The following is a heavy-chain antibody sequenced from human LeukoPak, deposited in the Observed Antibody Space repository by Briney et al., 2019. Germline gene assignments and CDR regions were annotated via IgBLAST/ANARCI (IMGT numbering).Heavy chain of an antibody. D-gene: IGHD6-6*01. CDR2: IYWTDDK. Sequence: SGPTLVNPTQTLTLTCTFSGFSLTTSGLGVGWLRQPPGKALEWLALIYWTDDKRYSPSLKSRLTVTRDTSKNQVVLTMTNMDPVDTATYYCARRRGAARPYYFDYWGRGTLVTVSS. V-gene: IGHV2-5*01. CDR1: GFSLTTSGLG. CDR3: ARRRGAARPYYFDY. J-gene: IGHJ4*02.